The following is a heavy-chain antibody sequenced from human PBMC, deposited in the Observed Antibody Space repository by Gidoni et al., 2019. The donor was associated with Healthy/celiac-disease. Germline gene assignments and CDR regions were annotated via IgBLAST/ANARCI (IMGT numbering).Heavy chain of an antibody. V-gene: IGHV1-69*06. CDR3: ARDCRAAAEGYYYGMDV. J-gene: IGHJ6*02. Sequence: QVQLVQSGAEVKKPGSSVKVSCKASGGTFSSYAISWVRQAPGQGLEWMGGIIPIFGTANYAQKFQGRVTITADKSTSTAYMELSSLRSEDTAVYYCARDCRAAAEGYYYGMDVWGQGTTVTVSS. CDR2: IIPIFGTA. D-gene: IGHD6-13*01. CDR1: GGTFSSYA.